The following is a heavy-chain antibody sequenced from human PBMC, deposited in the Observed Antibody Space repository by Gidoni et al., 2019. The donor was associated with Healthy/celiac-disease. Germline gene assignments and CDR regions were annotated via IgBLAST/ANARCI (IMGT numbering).Heavy chain of an antibody. V-gene: IGHV1-69*06. CDR3: ARGGDYYDSSGYYYTPDWYFDL. CDR2: IIPIFGTA. CDR1: GGTFSSYA. J-gene: IGHJ2*01. Sequence: QVQLVQSGAEVKKPGSSVKVSCKASGGTFSSYAISWVRPAPGQGLEWMGGIIPIFGTANYAQKFQGRVTITADKSTSTAYMELSSLRSEDTAVYYCARGGDYYDSSGYYYTPDWYFDLWGRGTLVTVSS. D-gene: IGHD3-22*01.